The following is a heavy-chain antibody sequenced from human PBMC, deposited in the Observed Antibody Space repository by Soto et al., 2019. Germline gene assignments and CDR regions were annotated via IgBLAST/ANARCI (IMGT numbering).Heavy chain of an antibody. Sequence: QVPLVQSGAEVKKPGSSVKVSCKASGGTFSSYTLSWVRQAPGQGLKWMGRIIPILGLANYAQKFQGRVTITADKSTSTAYMELSSLRSEDTAVYDCARVPLGIAAADWYFDYWGQGTLFTVSA. CDR3: ARVPLGIAAADWYFDY. CDR1: GGTFSSYT. V-gene: IGHV1-69*02. CDR2: IIPILGLA. J-gene: IGHJ4*02. D-gene: IGHD6-13*01.